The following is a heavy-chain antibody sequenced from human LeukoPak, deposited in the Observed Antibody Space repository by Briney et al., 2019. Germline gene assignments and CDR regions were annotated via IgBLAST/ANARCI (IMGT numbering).Heavy chain of an antibody. J-gene: IGHJ6*03. Sequence: ASVKVSCKASGYTFTSYYMHWVRQAPGQGLEWMGIINPSGGSTSYAQKFQGRVTMTRDTSTSTVYMELSSLRSEDTAVYYCARAVAGTTYYYYYYMDVWGKGTTVTISS. CDR1: GYTFTSYY. V-gene: IGHV1-46*01. CDR3: ARAVAGTTYYYYYYMDV. D-gene: IGHD6-19*01. CDR2: INPSGGST.